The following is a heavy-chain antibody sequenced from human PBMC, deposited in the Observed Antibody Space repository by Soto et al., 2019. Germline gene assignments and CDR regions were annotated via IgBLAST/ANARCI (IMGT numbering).Heavy chain of an antibody. J-gene: IGHJ4*02. V-gene: IGHV3-11*01. CDR2: ISTRGSTI. CDR3: ARDRGKVWLAY. Sequence: GGSLRLSCTASGFTFSDFHMNWIRQAPGRGLEWISYISTRGSTIHYVDSVKGRFTISRDNAKNSLYLHLNSLRAEDTAVYYCARDRGKVWLAYWGQRTLVPVSS. D-gene: IGHD3-16*01. CDR1: GFTFSDFH.